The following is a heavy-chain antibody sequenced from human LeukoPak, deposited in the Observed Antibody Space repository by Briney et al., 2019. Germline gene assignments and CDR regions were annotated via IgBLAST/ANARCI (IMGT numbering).Heavy chain of an antibody. CDR1: GGSFSGYY. D-gene: IGHD6-19*01. CDR3: ATLYSSGWRIFDY. Sequence: SETLSLTCAVYGGSFSGYYWSWLRQPPGKGLEWIGEINHSGSTNYNPSLKSRVTISVDTSKNQFSLKLSSVTAADTAVYYCATLYSSGWRIFDYWGQGTLVTVSS. J-gene: IGHJ4*02. V-gene: IGHV4-34*01. CDR2: INHSGST.